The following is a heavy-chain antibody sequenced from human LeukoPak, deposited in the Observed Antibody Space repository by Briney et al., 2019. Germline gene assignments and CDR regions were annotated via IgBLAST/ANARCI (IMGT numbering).Heavy chain of an antibody. Sequence: SETLSLTCAVSGYSISSGYYWGWIRQPPGKGLEWIGSIYHSGSTFYNPSLKSRVTISVDTSKNQFSLKLSSVTAADTAVYYCARSRYNWNYYMNWFDPWGQGTLVTVSS. CDR3: ARSRYNWNYYMNWFDP. CDR2: IYHSGST. D-gene: IGHD1-7*01. CDR1: GYSISSGYY. J-gene: IGHJ5*02. V-gene: IGHV4-38-2*01.